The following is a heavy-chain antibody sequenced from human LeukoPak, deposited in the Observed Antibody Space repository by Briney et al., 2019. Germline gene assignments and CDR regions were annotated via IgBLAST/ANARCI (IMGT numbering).Heavy chain of an antibody. CDR1: GFTFRSYW. CDR2: IKQDGTAK. D-gene: IGHD3-22*01. Sequence: GGSLRLSCEVSGFTFRSYWMSWVRQAPGKGLEWVANIKQDGTAKYYVDSVKDRFTISRDNAKNSLYLQMNSLRAEDTAVYYCVRDPHYDSGGYYWAFDNWGQGTLVTVSS. J-gene: IGHJ4*02. V-gene: IGHV3-7*01. CDR3: VRDPHYDSGGYYWAFDN.